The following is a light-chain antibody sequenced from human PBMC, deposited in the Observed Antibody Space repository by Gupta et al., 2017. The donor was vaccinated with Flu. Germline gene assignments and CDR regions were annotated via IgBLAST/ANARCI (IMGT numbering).Light chain of an antibody. CDR1: QNAVSSDNNNDY. CDR2: WAS. J-gene: IGKJ5*01. Sequence: SLVERATINCTSRQNAVSSDNNNDYLAWNQQKPRQPPKLLIYWASTRESGVPDRFSGSGSGTDFTLTISSLQAEDVAVYYCQQDYSTPITFGQGTRVEIK. V-gene: IGKV4-1*01. CDR3: QQDYSTPIT.